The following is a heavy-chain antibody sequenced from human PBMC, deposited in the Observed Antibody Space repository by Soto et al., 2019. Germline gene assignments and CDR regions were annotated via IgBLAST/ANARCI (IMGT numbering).Heavy chain of an antibody. V-gene: IGHV2-26*01. CDR2: IFSNDEK. CDR1: GFSLSNARMV. CDR3: ARSDTWDSRGYYYYYYGMDV. Sequence: QVTLKESGPVLVKPTETLTLTCTVSGFSLSNARMVVSWIRQPPWKALEWLAHIFSNDEKSYRTSLKSRLTIYKDTSTSQVFLTMTHVDSVDTSTYYSARSDTWDSRGYYYYYYGMDVWGQGTPVTVSS. D-gene: IGHD3-22*01. J-gene: IGHJ6*02.